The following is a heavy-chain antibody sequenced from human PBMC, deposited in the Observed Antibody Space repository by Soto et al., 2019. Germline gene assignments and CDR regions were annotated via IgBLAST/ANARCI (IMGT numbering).Heavy chain of an antibody. J-gene: IGHJ1*01. CDR2: ISGSGGST. V-gene: IGHV3-23*01. CDR1: GFTFSSYA. Sequence: EVQLLESGGGLVQPGGSLRLSCAASGFTFSSYAMSWVRKAPGKGLEWVSAISGSGGSTYYADSVKGRFTISRDNSKNTQYLQMNSLRAEDTAVYYCAKDDRIAVAGPRKYFQHWGQGTLVTVSS. D-gene: IGHD6-19*01. CDR3: AKDDRIAVAGPRKYFQH.